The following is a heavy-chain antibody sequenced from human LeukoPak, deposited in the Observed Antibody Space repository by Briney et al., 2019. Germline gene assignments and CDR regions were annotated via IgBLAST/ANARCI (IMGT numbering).Heavy chain of an antibody. V-gene: IGHV3-48*03. D-gene: IGHD3-3*01. J-gene: IGHJ4*02. Sequence: GGSLRLSCAAAGFTFSSYEMNWVRQAPGKGLEWVSYISSSGSTIYYADSVKGRFTISRDNAKNSLYLQMNSLRAEDTAVYYCARDSYRVVPFDYWGQGTLVTVSS. CDR2: ISSSGSTI. CDR1: GFTFSSYE. CDR3: ARDSYRVVPFDY.